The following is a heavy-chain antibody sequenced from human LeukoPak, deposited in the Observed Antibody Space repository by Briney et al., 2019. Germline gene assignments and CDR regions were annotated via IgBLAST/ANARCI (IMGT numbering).Heavy chain of an antibody. V-gene: IGHV3-30*04. CDR3: ARPVYYYDSSGYRN. Sequence: GGSLRLSCAGSGFPFSSHAMHWVRQAPGKGLEWVAVISYDGSNKYYADSVKGRFTISRDNSKNTLYLQMNSLRAEDTAVYYCARPVYYYDSSGYRNWGQGTLVTVSS. CDR1: GFPFSSHA. CDR2: ISYDGSNK. D-gene: IGHD3-22*01. J-gene: IGHJ4*02.